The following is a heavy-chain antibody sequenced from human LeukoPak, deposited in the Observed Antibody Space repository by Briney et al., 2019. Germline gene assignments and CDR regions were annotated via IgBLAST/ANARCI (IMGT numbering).Heavy chain of an antibody. Sequence: PSETLSLTCTVSGGSISSSSYYWGWIRQPPGKGLEWIGSIYYSGSTYYNPSLKSRVTISVDTSKNQFSLKLSSVTAADTAVYYCARGVSGSYHYFDFWGQGTLATVSS. V-gene: IGHV4-39*07. J-gene: IGHJ4*02. CDR3: ARGVSGSYHYFDF. D-gene: IGHD1-26*01. CDR2: IYYSGST. CDR1: GGSISSSSYY.